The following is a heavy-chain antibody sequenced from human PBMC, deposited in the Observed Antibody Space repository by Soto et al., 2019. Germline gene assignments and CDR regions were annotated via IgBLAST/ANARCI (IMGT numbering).Heavy chain of an antibody. CDR1: GATFRSYA. D-gene: IGHD4-17*01. Sequence: VQLVQSGAEVKKPGSSVKVSCRASGATFRSYAFTWVRQAPRQGLEWMGGISPIFGSTIYARQFQGRVTTTADDPASTAYMELNSLSSQDTAVYYCAGDYGVYDWYGMDVWGQGTTVTVSS. V-gene: IGHV1-69*01. CDR2: ISPIFGST. CDR3: AGDYGVYDWYGMDV. J-gene: IGHJ6*02.